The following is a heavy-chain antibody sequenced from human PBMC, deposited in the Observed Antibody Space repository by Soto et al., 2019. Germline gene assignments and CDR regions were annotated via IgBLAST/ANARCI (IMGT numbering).Heavy chain of an antibody. D-gene: IGHD6-19*01. CDR3: ARAPGWYGFTGAG. V-gene: IGHV4-34*01. Sequence: SETLSLTCAVYGGSFSGYYWSWIRQPPGKGLEWIGEINHSGSTNYNPSLKSRVTISVDTSKNQFSLKLSSVTAADTAVYYCARAPGWYGFTGAGWGQGTLVTVSS. J-gene: IGHJ4*02. CDR2: INHSGST. CDR1: GGSFSGYY.